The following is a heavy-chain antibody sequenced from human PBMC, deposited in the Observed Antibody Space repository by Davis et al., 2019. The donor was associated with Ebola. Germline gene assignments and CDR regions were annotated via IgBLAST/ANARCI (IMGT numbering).Heavy chain of an antibody. CDR2: VDPKGGKT. CDR3: ATLDILTAYIPYAMDV. V-gene: IGHV1-69-2*01. CDR1: GYIFSDHY. D-gene: IGHD3-9*01. Sequence: ASVKVSCKGSGYIFSDHYMHWVQGAPGKGLEWVGLVDPKGGKTVYAEKFQDRVIITADKSTDTVFMELSSLRYEDMAVYYCATLDILTAYIPYAMDVWGQGTTVTVS. J-gene: IGHJ6*02.